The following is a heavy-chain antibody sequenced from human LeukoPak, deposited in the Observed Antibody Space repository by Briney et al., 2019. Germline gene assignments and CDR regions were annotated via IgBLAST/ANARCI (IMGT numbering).Heavy chain of an antibody. V-gene: IGHV4-59*01. CDR1: GDSISSYY. J-gene: IGHJ4*02. Sequence: SETLSLTCTVSGDSISSYYWSWIRQPPAKGLEWIGYIYYSGSTNHNPSLKSRVTISVDTSKNQFSLKLSSVTAADTAVYYCARARSSSHYFDYWGQGTLVTVSS. D-gene: IGHD6-6*01. CDR3: ARARSSSHYFDY. CDR2: IYYSGST.